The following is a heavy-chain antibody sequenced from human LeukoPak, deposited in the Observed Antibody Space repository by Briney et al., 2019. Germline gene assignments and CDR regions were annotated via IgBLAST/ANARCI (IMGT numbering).Heavy chain of an antibody. CDR2: INPSGGST. V-gene: IGHV1-46*01. CDR3: ARAPTFDI. J-gene: IGHJ3*02. Sequence: ASVKVSCKASGYTFTSYYMHWVRQAPGQGLEWMGIINPSGGSTSYAQKFQGRVTMTRDTSISTAYMELTRLRSDDTAVYYCARAPTFDIWGQGTMVTVSS. CDR1: GYTFTSYY.